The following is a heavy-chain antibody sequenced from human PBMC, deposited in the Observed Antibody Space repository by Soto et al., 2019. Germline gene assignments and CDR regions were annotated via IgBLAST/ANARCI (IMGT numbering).Heavy chain of an antibody. CDR3: AKGRYYDFWSLYDNYSITGTTPDV. J-gene: IGHJ4*02. CDR2: ISGSGGST. D-gene: IGHD3-3*01. CDR1: GFTFSSYA. V-gene: IGHV3-23*01. Sequence: PGGSLRLSCAASGFTFSSYAMSWVRQAPGKGLEWVSAISGSGGSTYYADSVKGRFTISRDNSKNTLYLQMNSLRAEDTAVYYCAKGRYYDFWSLYDNYSITGTTPDVWGQGTLVTVSS.